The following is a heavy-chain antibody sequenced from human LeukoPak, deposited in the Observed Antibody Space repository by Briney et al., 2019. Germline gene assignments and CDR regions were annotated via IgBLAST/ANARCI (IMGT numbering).Heavy chain of an antibody. J-gene: IGHJ4*02. CDR1: GYSFTSYW. Sequence: KPGESLKITCKGSGYSFTSYWIGWVRQMPGKGLEWMGIIYPGDSDTRYSPSFQGQVTISADKSISTAYLQWSSLKASDTAMYYCARGYCSGDNCYFFLDYWGQGTLVTVSS. D-gene: IGHD2-15*01. V-gene: IGHV5-51*03. CDR2: IYPGDSDT. CDR3: ARGYCSGDNCYFFLDY.